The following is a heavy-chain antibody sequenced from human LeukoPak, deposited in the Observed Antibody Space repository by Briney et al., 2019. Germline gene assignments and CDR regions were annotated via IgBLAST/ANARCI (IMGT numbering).Heavy chain of an antibody. Sequence: ASVKVSCKASGYTFTSYGISWVRQAPGQGLEWMGWISAYNGNTNYAQKLQGRVTMTTDTSTSTAYMELRSLRSDDTAVYYCARDMGGRYFDWLPLDYWGQGTLVTVSS. V-gene: IGHV1-18*01. D-gene: IGHD3-9*01. CDR2: ISAYNGNT. CDR1: GYTFTSYG. CDR3: ARDMGGRYFDWLPLDY. J-gene: IGHJ4*02.